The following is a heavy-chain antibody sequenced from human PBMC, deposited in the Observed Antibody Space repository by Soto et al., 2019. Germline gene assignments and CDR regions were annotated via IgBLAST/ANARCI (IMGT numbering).Heavy chain of an antibody. CDR3: ARESPSSRPKTYMDA. V-gene: IGHV4-4*02. CDR1: GGSISSSNL. D-gene: IGHD6-6*01. CDR2: IYHSGST. Sequence: PSETLSLTCAVSGGSISSSNLWSCVRQPPGKGLEWIGEIYHSGSTNYNPSLKSRVTISVDKSKNQFSLKLSSVTAADTAVYYCARESPSSRPKTYMDAWGQGTTVTVSS. J-gene: IGHJ6*03.